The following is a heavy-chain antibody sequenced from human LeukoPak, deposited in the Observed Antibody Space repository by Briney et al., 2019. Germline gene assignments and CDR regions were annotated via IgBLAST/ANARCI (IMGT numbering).Heavy chain of an antibody. J-gene: IGHJ4*02. V-gene: IGHV3-7*03. D-gene: IGHD6-19*01. CDR1: GFTFSSYW. CDR3: ASLGEQWLVQYLHY. CDR2: IKQDGSEE. Sequence: GGSLRLSCAASGFTFSSYWMSWVRQAPGKGLEWVANIKQDGSEEYYVDSVKGRFTISRDNAKNSLYLQMNSLRAEDTAVYYCASLGEQWLVQYLHYWGQGTLVTVSS.